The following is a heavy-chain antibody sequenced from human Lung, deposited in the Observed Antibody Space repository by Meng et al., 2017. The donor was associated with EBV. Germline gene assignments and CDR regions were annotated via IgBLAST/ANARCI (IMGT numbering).Heavy chain of an antibody. CDR2: VYRSGST. CDR3: ARAKWGHSYGSEALYFDH. Sequence: QRPGSGTRLVKPSQTLPLTCTVFGGSISRDTSSWNWIRQRPGKGLEWIGFVYRSGSTYYNPSLKSRVIISVDRSNNQFSLELNSVSAADTAVYYCARAKWGHSYGSEALYFDHWDPGTLVTVSS. CDR1: GGSISRDTSS. V-gene: IGHV4-30-2*01. J-gene: IGHJ4*02. D-gene: IGHD5-18*01.